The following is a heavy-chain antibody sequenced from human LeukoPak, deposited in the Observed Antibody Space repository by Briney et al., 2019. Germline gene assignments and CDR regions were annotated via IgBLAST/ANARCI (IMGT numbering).Heavy chain of an antibody. J-gene: IGHJ1*01. Sequence: SVKVSCKASGGTFSSYAISWVRQAPGQGLEWMGGIIPIFGTANYAQKFQGRVTMTEDTSTDTAYMELSGLRSEDTAVYYCATGFHAEYFQHWGQGTLVTVSS. CDR1: GGTFSSYA. CDR2: IIPIFGTA. CDR3: ATGFHAEYFQH. V-gene: IGHV1-69*06. D-gene: IGHD3-10*01.